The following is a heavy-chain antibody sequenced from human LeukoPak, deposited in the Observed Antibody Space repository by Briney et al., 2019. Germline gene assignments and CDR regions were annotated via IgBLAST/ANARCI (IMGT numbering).Heavy chain of an antibody. V-gene: IGHV4-59*01. Sequence: PSETLSLTCTISGGSISNFHWSWVRQPPGKGLEWIGHIDYSGSASYNPSLESRVIISIDTSKNHFSLKLSSGTAADTAMYYCARESSWDSNGYWRDAFDIRGQGTMVTVSS. J-gene: IGHJ3*02. D-gene: IGHD3-22*01. CDR2: IDYSGSA. CDR1: GGSISNFH. CDR3: ARESSWDSNGYWRDAFDI.